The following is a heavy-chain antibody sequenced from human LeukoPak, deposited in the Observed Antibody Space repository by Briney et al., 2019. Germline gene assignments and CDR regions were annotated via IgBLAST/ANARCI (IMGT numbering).Heavy chain of an antibody. Sequence: TGGSLRLSCAVSGLTFSSYAMSWVRQAPGKGLEWVSAISGSGGSTYYADSVKGRFTISRDNSKNTLYLQMNSLRAEDTAVYYCAKEPHCSSTSCYDYWGQGTLVTVSS. J-gene: IGHJ4*02. D-gene: IGHD2-2*01. CDR1: GLTFSSYA. V-gene: IGHV3-23*01. CDR3: AKEPHCSSTSCYDY. CDR2: ISGSGGST.